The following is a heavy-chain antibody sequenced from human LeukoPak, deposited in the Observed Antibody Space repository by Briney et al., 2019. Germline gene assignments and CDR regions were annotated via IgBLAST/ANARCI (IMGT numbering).Heavy chain of an antibody. V-gene: IGHV3-48*03. J-gene: IGHJ4*02. CDR3: AKDYFNYYDSSGYSTTVDY. Sequence: GGSLRLSFAASGFTFSSYEMNWVRQAPGKGLEWVSYISSSGSTIYYADSVKGRFTISRDNAKNSLYLQMNSLRAEDTAVYYCAKDYFNYYDSSGYSTTVDYWGQGTLVTVSS. CDR2: ISSSGSTI. CDR1: GFTFSSYE. D-gene: IGHD3-22*01.